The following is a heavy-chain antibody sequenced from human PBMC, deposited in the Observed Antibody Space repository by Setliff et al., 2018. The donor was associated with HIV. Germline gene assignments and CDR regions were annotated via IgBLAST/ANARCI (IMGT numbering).Heavy chain of an antibody. D-gene: IGHD4-4*01. Sequence: SETLSLTCTVSGGSISNNDYYWGWIRQPPGKGLEWIGSIYYTGKTYYNPSLESRISMSVDTSKNQFSLKLTSATAADTAIYYCARDLTSNSNCFEPWGQGTQVTSPQ. V-gene: IGHV4-39*07. J-gene: IGHJ5*02. CDR3: ARDLTSNSNCFEP. CDR2: IYYTGKT. CDR1: GGSISNNDYY.